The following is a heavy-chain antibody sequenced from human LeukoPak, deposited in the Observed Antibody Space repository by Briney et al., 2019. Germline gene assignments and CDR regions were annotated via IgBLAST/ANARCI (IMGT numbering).Heavy chain of an antibody. CDR3: ARDDHLGYGDYYFDY. Sequence: SETLSLTCTVSGGSISSYYWSWIRQPPGKGLEWIGYIYYSGSTNYNPSLKSRVTIPVDTSKNQFSLKLSSVTAADTAVYYCARDDHLGYGDYYFDYWGQGTLVTVSS. D-gene: IGHD4-17*01. V-gene: IGHV4-59*01. CDR1: GGSISSYY. CDR2: IYYSGST. J-gene: IGHJ4*02.